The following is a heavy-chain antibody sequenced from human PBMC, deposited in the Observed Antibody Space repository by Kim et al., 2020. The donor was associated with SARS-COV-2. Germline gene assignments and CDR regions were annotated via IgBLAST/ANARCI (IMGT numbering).Heavy chain of an antibody. Sequence: GDYEKGRFTITRDNSKETLYLQMNSLRAEDTAVFYCAKTRGGGDWTHFDYWGQGTLVTVSS. CDR3: AKTRGGGDWTHFDY. V-gene: IGHV3-23*02. J-gene: IGHJ4*02. D-gene: IGHD2-21*02.